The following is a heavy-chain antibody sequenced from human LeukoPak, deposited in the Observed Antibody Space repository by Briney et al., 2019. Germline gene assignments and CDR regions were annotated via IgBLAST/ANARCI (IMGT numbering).Heavy chain of an antibody. CDR3: TWGGHYYDSSGDHFDY. D-gene: IGHD3-22*01. V-gene: IGHV1-69*05. J-gene: IGHJ4*02. Sequence: SVNVSCKASGGTFSSYAISWVRQAPGQGLEWMGRIIPIFGTANYAQNFQGRVTITTDESTSTAYMELRSLRSEAAAVSYCTWGGHYYDSSGDHFDYWGQGTLVTVSS. CDR2: IIPIFGTA. CDR1: GGTFSSYA.